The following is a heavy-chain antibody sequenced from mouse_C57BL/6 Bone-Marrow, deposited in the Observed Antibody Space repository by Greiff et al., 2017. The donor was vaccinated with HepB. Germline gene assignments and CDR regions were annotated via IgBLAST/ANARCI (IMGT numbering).Heavy chain of an antibody. V-gene: IGHV14-4*01. CDR2: IDPENGDT. CDR1: GFNIKDDY. CDR3: TTSGLAYYAMDY. Sequence: VQLKESGAELVRPGASVKLSCTASGFNIKDDYMHWVKQRPEQGLEWIGWIDPENGDTEYASKFQGKATITADTSSNTAYLQLSSLTSEDTAVYYCTTSGLAYYAMDYWGQGTSVTVSS. J-gene: IGHJ4*01.